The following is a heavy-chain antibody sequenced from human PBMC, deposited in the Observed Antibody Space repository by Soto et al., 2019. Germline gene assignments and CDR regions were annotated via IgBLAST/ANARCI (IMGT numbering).Heavy chain of an antibody. Sequence: GGSLRLSCAASGFSFSDSSISWVRQAPGKGLEWVSNISALGGSTYYADFVKGRFTISRDNSKNTLYLQMNSLRAEDTAVYSCVKEYQFDYWGQGTLVTVSS. CDR1: GFSFSDSS. D-gene: IGHD2-2*01. CDR2: ISALGGST. J-gene: IGHJ4*02. V-gene: IGHV3-23*01. CDR3: VKEYQFDY.